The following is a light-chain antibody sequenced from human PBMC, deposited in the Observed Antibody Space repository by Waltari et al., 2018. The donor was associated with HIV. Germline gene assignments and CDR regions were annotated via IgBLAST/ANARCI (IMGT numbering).Light chain of an antibody. CDR1: NSDIGTYDY. CDR3: SSFANRDGFYVL. V-gene: IGLV2-8*01. Sequence: QSALTQPPSASGSPGQSVTLSCTGTNSDIGTYDYSSSYQQHPGKAPKLVISEVTKRPSGVSDRFSGSKSGNTAFLTVSGLQAEDEADYYCSSFANRDGFYVLFGGGTRLTVL. CDR2: EVT. J-gene: IGLJ2*01.